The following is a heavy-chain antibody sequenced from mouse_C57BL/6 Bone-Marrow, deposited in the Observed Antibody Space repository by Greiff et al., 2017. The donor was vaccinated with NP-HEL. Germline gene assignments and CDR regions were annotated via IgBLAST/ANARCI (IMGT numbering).Heavy chain of an antibody. V-gene: IGHV1-81*01. J-gene: IGHJ2*01. D-gene: IGHD1-1*01. CDR2: IYPRSGNT. Sequence: VQLVESGAELARPGASVKLSCKASGYTFTSYGISWVKQRTGQGLEWIGEIYPRSGNTYYNEKFEGKATLTADKSSSTAYMELRSLTSEDSAVYFCARSGYGSLSYWGQGTTLTVSS. CDR3: ARSGYGSLSY. CDR1: GYTFTSYG.